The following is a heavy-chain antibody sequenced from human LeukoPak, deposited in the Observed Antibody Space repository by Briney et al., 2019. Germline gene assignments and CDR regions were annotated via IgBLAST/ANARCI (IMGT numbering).Heavy chain of an antibody. CDR3: TRNSGWYGIS. Sequence: GGSLRLSCAASGLTVSSNYMTWVRQAPGKGLEWVSVIHTGGDTYYPDSVQGRFTISRDNSNNTLYLQLSSLRADDTAVYYCTRNSGWYGISWGQGTLVPVSS. V-gene: IGHV3-53*01. D-gene: IGHD6-19*01. J-gene: IGHJ4*02. CDR2: IHTGGDT. CDR1: GLTVSSNY.